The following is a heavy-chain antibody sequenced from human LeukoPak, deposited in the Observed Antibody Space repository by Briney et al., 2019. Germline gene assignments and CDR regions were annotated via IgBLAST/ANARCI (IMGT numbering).Heavy chain of an antibody. J-gene: IGHJ4*02. CDR2: ISAYNGNT. CDR1: GYTFTSYG. D-gene: IGHD2-15*01. V-gene: IGHV1-18*01. Sequence: ASVKVSCKASGYTFTSYGISWVRQAPGQGLEWMGWISAYNGNTNYAQKLQGRVTMTTDTSTSTAYMELRSLRSDDTAVYYCARAGNCSGVSGTGPVDNWGKGPLVTVSS. CDR3: ARAGNCSGVSGTGPVDN.